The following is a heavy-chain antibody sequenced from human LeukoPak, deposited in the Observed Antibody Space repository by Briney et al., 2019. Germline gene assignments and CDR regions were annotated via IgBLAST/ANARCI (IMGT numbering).Heavy chain of an antibody. Sequence: ASVKVSCKASGYTFNGYYMHWVRQAPGQGLEWMGWINPNSGGANYAQKFQGRVTMTRDTSISTAYMELSRLRSDDTAVYYCARVLKGGYSYGDYIDYWGQGTLVTVSS. D-gene: IGHD5-18*01. J-gene: IGHJ4*02. CDR3: ARVLKGGYSYGDYIDY. V-gene: IGHV1-2*02. CDR2: INPNSGGA. CDR1: GYTFNGYY.